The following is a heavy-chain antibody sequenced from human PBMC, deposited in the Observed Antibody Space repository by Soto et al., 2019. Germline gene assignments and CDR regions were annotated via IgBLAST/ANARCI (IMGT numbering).Heavy chain of an antibody. D-gene: IGHD5-12*01. J-gene: IGHJ6*03. Sequence: GGSLRLSCAASGFTFSSYSMNWVRQAPGKGLEWVSYISSSSSTIYYADSVKGRFTISRDNAKNSLYLQMNSLRAEDTAVYYCAREGYDHSGYPDNDYMDVWGKGTTVTVSS. CDR3: AREGYDHSGYPDNDYMDV. V-gene: IGHV3-48*01. CDR1: GFTFSSYS. CDR2: ISSSSSTI.